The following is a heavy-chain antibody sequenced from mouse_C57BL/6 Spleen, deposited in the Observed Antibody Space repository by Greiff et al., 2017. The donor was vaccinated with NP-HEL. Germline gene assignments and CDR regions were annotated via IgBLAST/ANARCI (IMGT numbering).Heavy chain of an antibody. CDR1: GYTFTSYW. V-gene: IGHV1-61*01. J-gene: IGHJ1*03. Sequence: QVQLQQSGAELVRPGSSVKLSCKASGYTFTSYWMDWVKQRPGQGLEWIGNIYPSDSETHYNQKFKDKATLTVDKSSSTAYMQLSSLTSEDSAVYYCARLKLRYFDVWGTGTTVTVSS. CDR2: IYPSDSET. CDR3: ARLKLRYFDV. D-gene: IGHD2-12*01.